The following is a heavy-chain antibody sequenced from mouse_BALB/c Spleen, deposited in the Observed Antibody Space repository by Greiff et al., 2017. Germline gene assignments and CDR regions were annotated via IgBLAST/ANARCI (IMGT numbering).Heavy chain of an antibody. D-gene: IGHD1-2*01. J-gene: IGHJ4*01. CDR1: GFTFSSFG. Sequence: DVQLVESGGGLVQPGGSRKLSCAASGFTFSSFGMHWVRQAPEKGLEWVAYITSGSSTIYYADTVKGRFTISRDNPKNTLFLQMTSLRSEDTAMYYCARSGLYYGYDYYAMDYWGQGTSVTVSS. V-gene: IGHV5-17*02. CDR3: ARSGLYYGYDYYAMDY. CDR2: ITSGSSTI.